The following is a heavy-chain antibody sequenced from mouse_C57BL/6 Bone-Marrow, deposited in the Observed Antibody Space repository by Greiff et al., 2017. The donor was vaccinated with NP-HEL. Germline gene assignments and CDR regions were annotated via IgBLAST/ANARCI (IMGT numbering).Heavy chain of an antibody. CDR2: IDPSDSYT. D-gene: IGHD2-2*01. Sequence: VQLQQPGAELVMPGASVKLSCKASGYTFTSYWMHWVKQRPGQGLEWIGEIDPSDSYTNYNQKFKGKSTLTVDKSSSTAYMQLSSLTSEDSAVYYCAREARLSYWYGDVWGTGTTVTVSS. J-gene: IGHJ1*03. CDR1: GYTFTSYW. V-gene: IGHV1-69*01. CDR3: AREARLSYWYGDV.